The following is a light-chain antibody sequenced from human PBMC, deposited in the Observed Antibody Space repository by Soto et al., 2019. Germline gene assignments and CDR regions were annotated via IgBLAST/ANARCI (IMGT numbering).Light chain of an antibody. CDR2: AAS. CDR1: QSISSY. V-gene: IGKV1-39*01. CDR3: QQCYSTPWT. Sequence: DIQMTQSPSSLSASVGDRVTITCRASQSISSYLNWYQQKPGKAPKLLIYAASSLQSGVPSRFSGSGSGTDFTLTISSLQPEDFVTYYCQQCYSTPWTFGQGTKVEIK. J-gene: IGKJ1*01.